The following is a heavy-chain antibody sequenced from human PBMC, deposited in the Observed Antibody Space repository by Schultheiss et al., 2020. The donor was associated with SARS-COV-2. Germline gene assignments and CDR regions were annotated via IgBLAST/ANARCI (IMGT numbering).Heavy chain of an antibody. CDR2: ISGDGGST. Sequence: GGSLRLSCAASGFTFDDYAMHWVRQAPGKGLEWVSLISGDGGSTYYADSVKGRFTISRDNAKNSLYLQMNSLRAEDTALYYCAKAPVVTPGGDAFDIWGQGTMVTVSS. D-gene: IGHD4-23*01. J-gene: IGHJ3*02. V-gene: IGHV3-43*02. CDR1: GFTFDDYA. CDR3: AKAPVVTPGGDAFDI.